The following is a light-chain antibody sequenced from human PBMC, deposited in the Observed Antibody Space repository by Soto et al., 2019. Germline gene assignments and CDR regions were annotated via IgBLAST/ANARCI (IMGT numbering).Light chain of an antibody. CDR2: KAS. CDR3: QQYDSYSSGP. J-gene: IGKJ1*01. CDR1: QSISSW. V-gene: IGKV1-5*03. Sequence: DIQMTQSPSTLSASVGDRVTITCRASQSISSWLAWYQQKPGKAPKLLIYKASTLESGVPSRFSGGGLGTEFTLTISNLQPDDFATYYCQQYDSYSSGPFGQGTKVDIK.